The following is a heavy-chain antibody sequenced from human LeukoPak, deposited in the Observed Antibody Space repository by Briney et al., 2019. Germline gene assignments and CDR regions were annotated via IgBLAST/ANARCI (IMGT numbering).Heavy chain of an antibody. CDR3: AYSSGWSRSGIDY. Sequence: SETLSLTCTVCGGSISSYYWSWIRQHPGKGLEWIGYIYYSGSTYYNPSLKSRVTISVDTSKNQFSLKLSSVTAADTAVYYCAYSSGWSRSGIDYWGQGTLVTVSS. V-gene: IGHV4-59*06. CDR1: GGSISSYY. CDR2: IYYSGST. J-gene: IGHJ4*02. D-gene: IGHD6-19*01.